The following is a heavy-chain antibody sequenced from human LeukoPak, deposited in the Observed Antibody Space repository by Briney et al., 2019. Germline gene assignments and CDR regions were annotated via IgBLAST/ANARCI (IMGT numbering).Heavy chain of an antibody. Sequence: GASVKVSCKASGYTLTSYYMHWVRQAPGQGLEWMGIINPSGGSTSYAQKFQGRVTMTRDTSTSTLYMELSSLRSEDTAVYYCARENIVVVPAAHEYYFDYWGQGTLVTVSS. V-gene: IGHV1-46*01. D-gene: IGHD2-2*01. CDR1: GYTLTSYY. CDR3: ARENIVVVPAAHEYYFDY. J-gene: IGHJ4*02. CDR2: INPSGGST.